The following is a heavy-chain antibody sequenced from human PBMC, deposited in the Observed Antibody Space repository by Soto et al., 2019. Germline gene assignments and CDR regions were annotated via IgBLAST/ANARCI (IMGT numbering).Heavy chain of an antibody. V-gene: IGHV2-5*01. J-gene: IGHJ5*02. CDR1: GFSLSTSGVG. Sequence: QSEATLVTPTQTLTLTCTYSGFSLSTSGVGVCWIRQPPVKALEWLALIYWNDEKRYSTSLKSRLTITKDTSKNQVVLTMTNIDAVDTATYYCAHRVLDGYRLGWFHXWGQVTLVTVS. CDR2: IYWNDEK. CDR3: AHRVLDGYRLGWFHX. D-gene: IGHD5-12*01.